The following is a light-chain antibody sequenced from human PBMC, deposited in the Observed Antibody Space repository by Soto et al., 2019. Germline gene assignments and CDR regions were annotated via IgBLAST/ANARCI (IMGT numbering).Light chain of an antibody. CDR1: ESFSTN. Sequence: EIEMTQTAATLSLAPGEKVTLSCRASESFSTNLAWYQQKAGQSPRLLIYGASARATGIPARFSGSASGTEFTLTIMRLESVDFAVYYCQQNNTPRTFGQGTKVDIK. CDR3: QQNNTPRT. J-gene: IGKJ1*01. CDR2: GAS. V-gene: IGKV3-15*01.